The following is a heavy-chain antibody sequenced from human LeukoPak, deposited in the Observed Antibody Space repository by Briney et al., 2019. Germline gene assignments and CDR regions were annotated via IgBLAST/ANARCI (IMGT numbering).Heavy chain of an antibody. D-gene: IGHD4-11*01. V-gene: IGHV3-11*01. CDR3: ARGIRQYAKSYFDY. CDR1: GFTFSDYY. CDR2: ISSSGTTI. Sequence: GGSLRLACAASGFTFSDYYMSWIRQAPGKGLEWLSYISSSGTTIYYTDSVKGRFTISRDNAKNSLYLQMNSLRAEDTAVYYCARGIRQYAKSYFDYWGQGTLVTVSS. J-gene: IGHJ4*02.